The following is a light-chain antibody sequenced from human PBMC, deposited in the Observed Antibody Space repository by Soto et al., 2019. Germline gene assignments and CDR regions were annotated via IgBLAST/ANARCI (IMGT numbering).Light chain of an antibody. CDR2: DVS. CDR1: TSDVGAYNY. V-gene: IGLV2-14*01. J-gene: IGLJ1*01. Sequence: QSALTQPASVSGSPGQSITISCTGTTSDVGAYNYVSWFQQYPGKAPKLMIYDVSTRPSGVSYRFSGSKSGNTASLTNSGLQAEDEADYYCSSYTTTDTYVFGTGTKLTVL. CDR3: SSYTTTDTYV.